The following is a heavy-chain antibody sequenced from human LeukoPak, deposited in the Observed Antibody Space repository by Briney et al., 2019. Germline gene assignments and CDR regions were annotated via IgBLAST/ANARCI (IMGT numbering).Heavy chain of an antibody. CDR3: AKGGQNYNGSGSYYPHY. CDR1: GFTVSSNY. V-gene: IGHV3-66*02. J-gene: IGHJ4*02. Sequence: PGGSLRLSCAASGFTVSSNYMSWVRQAPGKGLEWVSVIYSGGSTYYADSVKGRFTISRDNSKNTLYLQMNSLRAEDTAVYYCAKGGQNYNGSGSYYPHYWGQGTLVIVSS. D-gene: IGHD3-10*01. CDR2: IYSGGST.